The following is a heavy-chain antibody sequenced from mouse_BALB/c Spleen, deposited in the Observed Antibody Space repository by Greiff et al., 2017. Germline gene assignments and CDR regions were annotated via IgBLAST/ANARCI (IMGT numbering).Heavy chain of an antibody. J-gene: IGHJ4*01. Sequence: VKLVESGPGLVAPSQSLSITCTVSGFSLTSYGVHWVRQPPGKGLEWLGVIWAGGSTNYNSALMSRLSISKDNSKSQVFLKMNSLQTDDTAMYYCARADYGNYFYAMDYWGQGTSVTVSS. CDR2: IWAGGST. CDR3: ARADYGNYFYAMDY. D-gene: IGHD2-1*01. V-gene: IGHV2-9*02. CDR1: GFSLTSYG.